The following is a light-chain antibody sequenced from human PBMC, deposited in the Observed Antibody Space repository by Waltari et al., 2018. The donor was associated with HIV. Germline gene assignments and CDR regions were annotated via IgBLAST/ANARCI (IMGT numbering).Light chain of an antibody. Sequence: SYELTQPPSVSVSPGQAARITCSGDALPNKYAYWYQQKSGQAPVLVIYEDSEQPSGIPGRFSGSSSGTMATLTISGAQVEDEADYYCYSTDSSGYPLFGGGTKLTVL. V-gene: IGLV3-10*01. CDR2: EDS. CDR1: ALPNKY. J-gene: IGLJ2*01. CDR3: YSTDSSGYPL.